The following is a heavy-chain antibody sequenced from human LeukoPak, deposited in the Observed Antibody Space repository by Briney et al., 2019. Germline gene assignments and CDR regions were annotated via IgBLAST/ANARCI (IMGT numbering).Heavy chain of an antibody. J-gene: IGHJ6*03. V-gene: IGHV4-4*07. CDR1: GGSINSDF. D-gene: IGHD5-18*01. CDR2: IHSSETT. Sequence: SETLSLTCSVSGGSINSDFWTWIRQPAGKGLEWIGRIHSSETTIYSPSLKSRVTMSLDMAKKQFSLKLSSVTAADTAVYYCARTTEGGYSYGYFYYYYMDVWGKGTTVTISS. CDR3: ARTTEGGYSYGYFYYYYMDV.